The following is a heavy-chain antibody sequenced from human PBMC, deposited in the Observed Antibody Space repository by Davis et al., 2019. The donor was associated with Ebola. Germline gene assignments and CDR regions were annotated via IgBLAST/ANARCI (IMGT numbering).Heavy chain of an antibody. J-gene: IGHJ4*02. CDR2: INSDGSST. CDR1: GFTFSSYW. D-gene: IGHD1-14*01. V-gene: IGHV3-74*01. CDR3: ARGPPEFDY. Sequence: GESLKISCAASGFTFSSYWMHWVRQAPGKGLVWVSRINSDGSSTSYADSVKGRFTISRHNSKNTLYLQMNSLRAEDTAVYYCARGPPEFDYWGQGTLVTVSS.